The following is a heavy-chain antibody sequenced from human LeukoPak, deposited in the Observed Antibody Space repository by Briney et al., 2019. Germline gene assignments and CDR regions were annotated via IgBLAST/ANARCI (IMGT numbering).Heavy chain of an antibody. CDR2: ISGSGGST. V-gene: IGHV3-23*01. J-gene: IGHJ4*02. CDR1: GFTFSSYA. Sequence: PGGSPRLSCAASGFTFSSYAMSWVRQAPGKGLEWVSAISGSGGSTYYADSVKGRFTISRDNSKNTLYLQMNSLRAEDTAVYYCAKVRGSSGYYYDYWGQGTLVTVSS. D-gene: IGHD3-22*01. CDR3: AKVRGSSGYYYDY.